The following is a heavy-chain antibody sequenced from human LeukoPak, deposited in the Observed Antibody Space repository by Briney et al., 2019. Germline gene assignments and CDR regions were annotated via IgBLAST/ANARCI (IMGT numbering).Heavy chain of an antibody. V-gene: IGHV3-48*03. CDR2: ISISGSTI. J-gene: IGHJ4*02. D-gene: IGHD1-1*01. CDR3: ARELRISTTGNDY. CDR1: EFTFSSYE. Sequence: GGSLRLSCAASEFTFSSYEMNWVRQAPGKGLEWVSYISISGSTIYHADSVKGRFTISRDNAKNSLNLQMNSLRAEDTAVYYCARELRISTTGNDYWGQGTLVTVSS.